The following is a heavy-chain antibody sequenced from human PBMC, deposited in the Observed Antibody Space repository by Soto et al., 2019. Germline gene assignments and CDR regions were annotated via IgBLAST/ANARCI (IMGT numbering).Heavy chain of an antibody. V-gene: IGHV4-4*02. Sequence: PSETLSLTCAVSGGSISSSNWWSWVRQPPGKGLEWIGEINHSGSTNYNPSLKSRVTISVDTSKNQFSLKLSSVTAADTAVYYCARGHRVDGTAKSGWFDPWGQGTLVTVSS. CDR1: GGSISSSNW. D-gene: IGHD6-19*01. CDR3: ARGHRVDGTAKSGWFDP. CDR2: INHSGST. J-gene: IGHJ5*02.